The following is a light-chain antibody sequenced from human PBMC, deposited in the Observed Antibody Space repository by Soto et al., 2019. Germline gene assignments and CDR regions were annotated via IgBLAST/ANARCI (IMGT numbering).Light chain of an antibody. CDR2: GAS. Sequence: EIVLTQSPDTLSLSPGERATLSCRASQSVSSSYLAWYRQKPGQAPRLLKYGASTRATGIPDRFSGSGSGTDFTLTISRLEPEDFAVYYCQQYGSSPWTFGQGTKVEIK. V-gene: IGKV3-20*01. J-gene: IGKJ1*01. CDR3: QQYGSSPWT. CDR1: QSVSSSY.